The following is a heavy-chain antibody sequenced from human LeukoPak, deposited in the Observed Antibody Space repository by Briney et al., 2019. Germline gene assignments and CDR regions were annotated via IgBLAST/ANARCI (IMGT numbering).Heavy chain of an antibody. CDR1: VGSISSGSYY. D-gene: IGHD6-13*01. CDR3: ARVLWQQLDGGWFHP. CDR2: SYTSGCT. J-gene: IGHJ5*02. Sequence: TLSLTCTVAVGSISSGSYYVSWVPRPAGKGLAWIGRSYTSGCTDYNPSVRIRVTISVDTSTNQFQLKLSSVTAADTAVYYCARVLWQQLDGGWFHPWGQGTLVTVSS. V-gene: IGHV4-61*02.